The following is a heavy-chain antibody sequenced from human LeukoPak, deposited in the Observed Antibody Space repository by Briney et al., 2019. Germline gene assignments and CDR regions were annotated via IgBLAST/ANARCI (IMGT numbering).Heavy chain of an antibody. CDR2: IFYSGST. CDR3: AGLRGYSNS. D-gene: IGHD5-18*01. V-gene: IGHV4-39*01. CDR1: GGSISSGSYY. J-gene: IGHJ5*02. Sequence: SETLSLTCTVSGGSISSGSYYWGWIRQPPGKGLEWIGSIFYSGSTHYNPSLKSRVTISVDTSKSQFSLKLNSVTAADTAVYYCAGLRGYSNSWGQGTLVTVSS.